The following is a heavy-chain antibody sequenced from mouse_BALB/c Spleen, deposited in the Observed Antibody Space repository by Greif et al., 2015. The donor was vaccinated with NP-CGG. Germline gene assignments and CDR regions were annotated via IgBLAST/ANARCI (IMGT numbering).Heavy chain of an antibody. Sequence: EVQGVESGGGLVQPGGSLRLSCATSGFTFTDYYMSWVRQPPGKALEWLGFIRNKANGYTTEYSASVKGRFTISRDNSQSILYLQMNTLRAEDSATYYWAREGITRAWFAYWGQGTLVTVSA. D-gene: IGHD2-4*01. CDR2: IRNKANGYTT. CDR3: AREGITRAWFAY. J-gene: IGHJ3*01. CDR1: GFTFTDYY. V-gene: IGHV7-3*02.